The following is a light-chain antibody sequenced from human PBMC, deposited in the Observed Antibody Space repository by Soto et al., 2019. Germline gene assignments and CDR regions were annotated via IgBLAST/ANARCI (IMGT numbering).Light chain of an antibody. Sequence: EIVLTQSPATLSLSPGERATHSCRASQSVSSYLAWYQQKPGQAPRLLIYDASNRATGIPARFSGSGSGTDFTLTIISLEPEDFAVYYCQQRSNWPRTFGQGTKVDIK. CDR3: QQRSNWPRT. CDR1: QSVSSY. J-gene: IGKJ1*01. V-gene: IGKV3-11*01. CDR2: DAS.